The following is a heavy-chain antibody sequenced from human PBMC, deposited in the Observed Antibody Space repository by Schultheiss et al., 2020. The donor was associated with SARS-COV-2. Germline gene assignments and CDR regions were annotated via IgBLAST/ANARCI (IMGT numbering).Heavy chain of an antibody. CDR1: GFTFTSSA. CDR3: ARDHYYESGGYRMGFDY. D-gene: IGHD3-22*01. J-gene: IGHJ4*02. CDR2: IVVGSGNT. V-gene: IGHV1-58*01. Sequence: SVKVSCKASGFTFTSSAVQWVRQARGQRLEWIGWIVVGSGNTNYAQKFQERITITRDMSTSTAYMELSSLRSEDTAVYYCARDHYYESGGYRMGFDYWGQGVLVTVSS.